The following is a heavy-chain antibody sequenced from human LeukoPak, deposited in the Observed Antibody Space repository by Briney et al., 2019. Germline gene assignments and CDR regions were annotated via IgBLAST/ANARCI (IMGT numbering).Heavy chain of an antibody. D-gene: IGHD5-18*01. CDR2: IYYSGST. J-gene: IGHJ4*02. CDR3: ARDKSLSYEYYFDH. CDR1: GGSFSGYY. Sequence: SETLSLTCAVYGGSFSGYYWSWIRQPPGKGLEWIGYIYYSGSTNYNPSLKGRVTISVDTSKNQFSLKLSSVTAADTAVYYCARDKSLSYEYYFDHWGQGILVTVSS. V-gene: IGHV4-34*11.